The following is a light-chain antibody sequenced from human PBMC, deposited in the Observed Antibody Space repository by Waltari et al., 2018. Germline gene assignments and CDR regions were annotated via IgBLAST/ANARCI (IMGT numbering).Light chain of an antibody. Sequence: QSVLTQPPSASGPPGQRVTISCSGDSSNIGRYSVAWYQQLPGTAPKLVIYNSHRRPSGVPDRISGSKSGTSASLAITGLQSEDEAEYYCAAWDASLSGVVFGGGTKLTVL. CDR3: AAWDASLSGVV. CDR1: SSNIGRYS. V-gene: IGLV1-44*01. CDR2: NSH. J-gene: IGLJ2*01.